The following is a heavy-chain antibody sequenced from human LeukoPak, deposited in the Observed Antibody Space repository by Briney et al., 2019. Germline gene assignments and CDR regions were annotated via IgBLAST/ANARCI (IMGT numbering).Heavy chain of an antibody. CDR1: VYTFTGYY. Sequence: ASVKVSCKASVYTFTGYYIHWVRQAPGQGLEWMGWINPNSGDTNYAQKFQGRVTMTRDTSINTAYMELSSLRSEDTAVYYCAENSGSYRWGQGTLVTVSS. CDR3: AENSGSYR. CDR2: INPNSGDT. D-gene: IGHD1-26*01. J-gene: IGHJ5*02. V-gene: IGHV1-2*02.